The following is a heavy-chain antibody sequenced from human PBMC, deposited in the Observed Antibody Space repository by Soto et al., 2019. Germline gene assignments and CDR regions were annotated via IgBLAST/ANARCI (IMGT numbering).Heavy chain of an antibody. CDR2: ITHSGST. J-gene: IGHJ4*02. D-gene: IGHD3-22*01. CDR3: ASGGDHYDSPVDY. Sequence: QVQLQQWGAGLLKPSETLSLTCAVHGGSFSGHYWSWIRQPPGKGPEWIGEITHSGSTNYNPSLKSGVTISVDTAKKQFSLKMSSVTAADPAVYYCASGGDHYDSPVDYWGQGTLVTVSS. CDR1: GGSFSGHY. V-gene: IGHV4-34*01.